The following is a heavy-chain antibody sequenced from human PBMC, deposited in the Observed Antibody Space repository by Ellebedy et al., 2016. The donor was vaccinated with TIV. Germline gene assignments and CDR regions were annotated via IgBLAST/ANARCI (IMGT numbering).Heavy chain of an antibody. Sequence: SETLSLXXTVSGGAISSYYWNWIRQPPGKALEWIANIYHTGHTNSNPSLKSRGTTSLDTSKKQFSLNLTSVTAADTAVYYCAGGSGWLPDSWGQGMLVTVSS. CDR3: AGGSGWLPDS. D-gene: IGHD6-19*01. V-gene: IGHV4-59*01. J-gene: IGHJ4*02. CDR1: GGAISSYY. CDR2: IYHTGHT.